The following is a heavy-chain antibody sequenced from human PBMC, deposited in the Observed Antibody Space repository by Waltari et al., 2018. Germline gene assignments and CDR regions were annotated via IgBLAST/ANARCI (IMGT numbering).Heavy chain of an antibody. J-gene: IGHJ4*02. Sequence: EVQLLESGGGLVQPGGSLRLSCAASGFTFSSYAMSWVRQAPGKGLEWVSVIYSGGSTYYADSVKGRFTISRDNSKNTLYLQMNSLRAEDTAVYYCAKDKIAQWLVKDVRFDYWGQGTLVTVSS. CDR1: GFTFSSYA. CDR2: IYSGGST. V-gene: IGHV3-23*03. CDR3: AKDKIAQWLVKDVRFDY. D-gene: IGHD6-19*01.